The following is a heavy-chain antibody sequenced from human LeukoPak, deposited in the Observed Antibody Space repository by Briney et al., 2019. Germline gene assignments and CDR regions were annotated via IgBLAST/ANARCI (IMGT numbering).Heavy chain of an antibody. Sequence: GESLKISCKGPGYSFTSYWIGWVRQMPGKGLEWMGIIYPGDSDTRYSPSFQGQVTISADKSISTAYLQWSSLKASDTAMYYCARSYYGSGSYSTNDYWGQGTLVTVSS. V-gene: IGHV5-51*01. D-gene: IGHD3-10*01. CDR1: GYSFTSYW. J-gene: IGHJ4*02. CDR3: ARSYYGSGSYSTNDY. CDR2: IYPGDSDT.